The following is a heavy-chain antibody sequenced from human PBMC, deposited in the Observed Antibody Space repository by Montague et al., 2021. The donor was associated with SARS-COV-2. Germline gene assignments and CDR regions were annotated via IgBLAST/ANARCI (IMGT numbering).Heavy chain of an antibody. CDR3: ATDIVVVPAAKGYLGHSDY. Sequence: SVKVSCKASGYTFTSYDINWVRQATGQRLEWMGWMNPNSGNTGYAQKFQGRVTMTRNTSISTAYMELSSLRSEDTAVYYCATDIVVVPAAKGYLGHSDYWGQGTLVTVSS. J-gene: IGHJ4*02. V-gene: IGHV1-8*02. D-gene: IGHD2-2*01. CDR1: GYTFTSYD. CDR2: MNPNSGNT.